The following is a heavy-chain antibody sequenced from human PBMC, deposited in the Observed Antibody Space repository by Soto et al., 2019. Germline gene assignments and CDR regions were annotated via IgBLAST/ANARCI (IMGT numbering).Heavy chain of an antibody. CDR3: TRLISAAHDY. J-gene: IGHJ4*02. D-gene: IGHD3-10*01. CDR2: IRDRAYSYAT. Sequence: EVLLVESGGGMVQPGGSLKLSCAGSGFVFNDSSIHWARQASGKGLEWVGRIRDRAYSYATAYAESVKGRFTISRDESNITADLQMSGFRAGDAGIYYCTRLISAAHDYWGQGTLVTVSS. CDR1: GFVFNDSS. V-gene: IGHV3-73*01.